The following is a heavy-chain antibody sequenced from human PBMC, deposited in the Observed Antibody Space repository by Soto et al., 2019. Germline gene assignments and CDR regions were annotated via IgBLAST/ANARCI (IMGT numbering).Heavy chain of an antibody. V-gene: IGHV3-74*01. Sequence: GGSLRLSCAASGFTFSSYWMHWVRQAPGKGLVWVSRINSDGSSTSYADSVKGRFTISRDNAKNTLYLQMNSLRAEDTAVYYCASFPRYSSSWYLRYWGQGTLVTVSS. CDR2: INSDGSST. CDR1: GFTFSSYW. CDR3: ASFPRYSSSWYLRY. J-gene: IGHJ4*02. D-gene: IGHD6-13*01.